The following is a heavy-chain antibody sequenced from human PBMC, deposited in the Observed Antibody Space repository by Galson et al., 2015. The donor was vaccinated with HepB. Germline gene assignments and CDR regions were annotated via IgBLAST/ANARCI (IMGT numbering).Heavy chain of an antibody. CDR3: ASWTHPYYYYYMDV. J-gene: IGHJ6*03. CDR1: GFTFSDYY. V-gene: IGHV3-11*06. Sequence: SLRLSCAASGFTFSDYYMSWIRQAPGKGLEWVSYISSSSSYTNYADSVKGRFTISRDNAKNSLYLQMNSLRAEDTAVYYCASWTHPYYYYYMDVWGKGTTVTVSS. D-gene: IGHD1-1*01. CDR2: ISSSSSYT.